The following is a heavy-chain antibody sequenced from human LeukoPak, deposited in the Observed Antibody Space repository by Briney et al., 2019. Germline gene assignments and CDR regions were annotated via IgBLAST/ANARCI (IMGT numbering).Heavy chain of an antibody. Sequence: GGSLRLSCAASGFTFNTYSMNWVRQAPGKGLEWLSYITSSSTTIYYADSVKGRFTISRDSSKNTLYLQMNILRAEDTAVYYCARDSPSGLVGAAVFDIWGQGTVVTVSS. CDR3: ARDSPSGLVGAAVFDI. CDR2: ITSSSTTI. V-gene: IGHV3-48*01. J-gene: IGHJ3*02. D-gene: IGHD1-26*01. CDR1: GFTFNTYS.